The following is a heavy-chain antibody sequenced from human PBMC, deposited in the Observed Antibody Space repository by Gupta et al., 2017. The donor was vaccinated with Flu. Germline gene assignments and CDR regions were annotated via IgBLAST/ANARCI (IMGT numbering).Heavy chain of an antibody. V-gene: IGHV1-2*02. CDR2: INPKSGGT. CDR3: VRDPAQSYYYDY. Sequence: FTTYYIHWVRQAPGQGLEWMGWINPKSGGTNYAQKFQDRVAMTRDTSITTVYMELSSLRCDDTAVYKCVRDPAQSYYYDYWGQGTVVTVSS. CDR1: FTTYY. J-gene: IGHJ4*02.